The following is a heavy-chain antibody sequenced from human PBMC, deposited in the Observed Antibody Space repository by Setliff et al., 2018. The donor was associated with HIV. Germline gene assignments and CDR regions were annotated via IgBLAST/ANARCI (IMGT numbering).Heavy chain of an antibody. D-gene: IGHD6-13*01. Sequence: LSLTCAVSGYSISSGYYWGWIRQPPGKGLEWIGSIYHSGSTYYNPSLKSRVTISVDTSKNQFSLRLSSVAAADTAVYYCARRGIAAAGSDSWGQGTLVTVS. CDR3: ARRGIAAAGSDS. J-gene: IGHJ4*02. CDR1: GYSISSGYY. CDR2: IYHSGST. V-gene: IGHV4-38-2*01.